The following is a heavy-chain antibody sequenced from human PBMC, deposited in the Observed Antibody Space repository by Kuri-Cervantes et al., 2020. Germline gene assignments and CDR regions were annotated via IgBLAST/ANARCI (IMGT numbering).Heavy chain of an antibody. CDR3: ASQYSSSWGGWFDP. Sequence: ASVKVSCKASGYTFTGYYMHWVRQAPGQGLEWMGWINPNSGGTNYAQKFQGRVTMTRDTSISTAYMELSSLRSEDTAVYYCASQYSSSWGGWFDPWGQGTLVTVSS. D-gene: IGHD6-13*01. CDR1: GYTFTGYY. CDR2: INPNSGGT. J-gene: IGHJ5*02. V-gene: IGHV1-2*02.